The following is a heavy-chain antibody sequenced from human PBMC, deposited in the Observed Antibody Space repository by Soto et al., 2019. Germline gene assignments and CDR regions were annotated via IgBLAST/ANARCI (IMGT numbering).Heavy chain of an antibody. Sequence: EVQLVESGGGLIQPGGSLTLSCAASGYTFSDYWMHWVRQVPGKGLVWVSRINEHGSVKNYADSVKGRFTISRDNAKNTLFLHMDGLRVEDTAAYYCVIDLGGPLGYWGQGIPVTVSS. CDR1: GYTFSDYW. CDR3: VIDLGGPLGY. CDR2: INEHGSVK. J-gene: IGHJ4*02. V-gene: IGHV3-74*01. D-gene: IGHD3-16*01.